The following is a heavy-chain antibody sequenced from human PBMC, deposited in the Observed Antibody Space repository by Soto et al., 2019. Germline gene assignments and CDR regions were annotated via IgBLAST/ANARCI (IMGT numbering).Heavy chain of an antibody. CDR2: ISGSGGTT. Sequence: EVQLLESGGGLVQPGGSLRLSCAASGFTFSSYAMSWVRQAPGKGLEWVSAISGSGGTTYYADSVKGRFTFSRDNSKNTLYLQRNSLRAEDTAVYYCAKTANGWFSAFDIWGQGTMDTVSS. CDR3: AKTANGWFSAFDI. V-gene: IGHV3-23*01. J-gene: IGHJ3*02. CDR1: GFTFSSYA. D-gene: IGHD6-19*01.